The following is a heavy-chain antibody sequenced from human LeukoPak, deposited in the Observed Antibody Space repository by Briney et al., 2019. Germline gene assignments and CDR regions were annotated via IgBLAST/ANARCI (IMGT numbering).Heavy chain of an antibody. V-gene: IGHV3-23*01. CDR1: GFTFNNYA. J-gene: IGHJ3*01. CDR2: IAGGGRT. D-gene: IGHD4-17*01. CDR3: ARDPNGDYIGAFDF. Sequence: GGSLRLSCAASGFTFNNYAMMWVRQAQGQGLEWVSAIAGGGRTYYADSVKGRFTISRDNSKNTLYLQMNSLRAEDTALYFCARDPNGDYIGAFDFLGQGTVVTVSS.